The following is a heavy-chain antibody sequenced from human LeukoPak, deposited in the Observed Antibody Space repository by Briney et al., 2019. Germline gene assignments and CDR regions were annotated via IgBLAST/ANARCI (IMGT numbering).Heavy chain of an antibody. CDR1: GGSFSGYY. J-gene: IGHJ4*02. Sequence: KTSETLSLTCAVYGGSFSGYYWSWIRQPPGKGLEWIGEINHSGSTNYNPSLKSRVTISVDTSKNQFPLKLSSVTAADTAVYYCARSRYFDYWGQGTLVTVSS. CDR3: ARSRYFDY. V-gene: IGHV4-34*01. CDR2: INHSGST.